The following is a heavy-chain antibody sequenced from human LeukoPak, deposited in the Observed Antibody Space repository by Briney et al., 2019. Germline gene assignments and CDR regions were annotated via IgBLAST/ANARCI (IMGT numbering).Heavy chain of an antibody. Sequence: SETLSLTCAVYGGSFSSYYWSWIRQPPGKGLEWIGYIYYSGSTNYNPSLKSRVTISVDTSKNQFSLKLSSVTAADTAVYYCARHGERSSPLLYYYYGMDVWGQGTTVTVSS. D-gene: IGHD5-24*01. CDR2: IYYSGST. CDR1: GGSFSSYY. V-gene: IGHV4-59*08. J-gene: IGHJ6*02. CDR3: ARHGERSSPLLYYYYGMDV.